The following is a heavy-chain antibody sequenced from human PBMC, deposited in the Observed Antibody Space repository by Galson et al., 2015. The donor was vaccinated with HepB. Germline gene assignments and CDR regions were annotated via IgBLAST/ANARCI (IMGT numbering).Heavy chain of an antibody. D-gene: IGHD2-21*02. Sequence: SLRLSCAASGFTFSSYWMSWVRQAPRKGLEWVANIKQDGSEKYYVDSVKGRFTISRDNAKNSLYLQMNSLKAEDTAVYYCARRGPRGVVTAPWEIVFDYWGQGTLVPVSS. CDR1: GFTFSSYW. V-gene: IGHV3-7*01. CDR2: IKQDGSEK. J-gene: IGHJ4*02. CDR3: ARRGPRGVVTAPWEIVFDY.